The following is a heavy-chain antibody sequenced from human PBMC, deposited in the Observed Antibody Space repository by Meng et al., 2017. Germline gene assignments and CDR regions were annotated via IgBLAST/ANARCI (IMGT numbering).Heavy chain of an antibody. CDR3: ARVGTTGAF. V-gene: IGHV1-69*06. CDR2: IIPIFGTA. J-gene: IGHJ4*02. CDR1: AGTFSSYA. Sequence: QVQLVESGAEVKKPGSSVKVSCKASAGTFSSYAISWVRQAPGQGPEWMGGIIPIFGTANYAQKFQGRVTITADKSTSTAYMELSSLRSEDTAVYYCARVGTTGAFWGQGTLVTVSS. D-gene: IGHD2-2*01.